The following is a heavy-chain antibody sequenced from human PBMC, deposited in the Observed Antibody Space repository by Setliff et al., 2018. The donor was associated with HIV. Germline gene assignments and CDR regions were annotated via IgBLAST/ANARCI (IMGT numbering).Heavy chain of an antibody. CDR1: GGSFSDYY. CDR3: ARLIHTGLLYFDY. Sequence: ETLSLTCPVSGGSFSDYYRSWIRQPPGKGLEWIGYIYTSGSTEYNPSLDSRVTISVDTSRDQFSLNLRSVTAADTALYFCARLIHTGLLYFDYWGLGMLVTVSS. V-gene: IGHV4-4*09. J-gene: IGHJ4*02. CDR2: IYTSGST. D-gene: IGHD2-8*02.